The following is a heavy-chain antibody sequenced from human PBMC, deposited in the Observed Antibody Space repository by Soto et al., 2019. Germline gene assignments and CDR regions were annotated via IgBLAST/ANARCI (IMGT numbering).Heavy chain of an antibody. CDR3: ARDSGYSYGPFDY. D-gene: IGHD5-18*01. V-gene: IGHV3-48*01. J-gene: IGHJ4*02. CDR2: ISSSSSTI. Sequence: PGGSLRLSCAASGFTFSSYSMNWVRQAPGKGLEWVSYISSSSSTIYYADSVKGRFTISRDNAKNSLYLQMNSLRAEDTAVYYWARDSGYSYGPFDYWGQGTLVTVSS. CDR1: GFTFSSYS.